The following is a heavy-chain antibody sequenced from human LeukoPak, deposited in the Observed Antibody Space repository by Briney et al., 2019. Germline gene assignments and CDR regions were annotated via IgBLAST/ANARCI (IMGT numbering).Heavy chain of an antibody. CDR1: GFTFSSYGIQFSSYG. V-gene: IGHV3-30*02. CDR2: IRSDGSNK. CDR3: ARDGGDSSGNWFDY. J-gene: IGHJ4*02. D-gene: IGHD3-22*01. Sequence: PGGSLRLSCAASGFTFSSYGIQFSSYGLHWVRQAPGQGFVLVAFIRSDGSNKYYPDSVKLRFTISRDNTKNMLYLQMVSLRAEDTADYYCARDGGDSSGNWFDYWGQGTLVTLSS.